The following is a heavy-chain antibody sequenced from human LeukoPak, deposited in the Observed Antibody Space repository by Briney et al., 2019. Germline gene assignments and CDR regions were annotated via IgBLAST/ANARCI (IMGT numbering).Heavy chain of an antibody. D-gene: IGHD1-26*01. Sequence: ASVKVSCKASGYTFTSSGISWVRQAPGQGLEWMGWISAYNGNTNYAQKLQGRVTMTTDTSTSTAYMELRSLRSEDTALFYCARSYRDAFDIWGQGTMVTVSS. CDR1: GYTFTSSG. J-gene: IGHJ3*02. V-gene: IGHV1-18*01. CDR3: ARSYRDAFDI. CDR2: ISAYNGNT.